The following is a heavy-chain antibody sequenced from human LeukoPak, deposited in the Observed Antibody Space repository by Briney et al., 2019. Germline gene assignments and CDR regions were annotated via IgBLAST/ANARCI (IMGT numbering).Heavy chain of an antibody. Sequence: GGSLRLSRAASGFIFEDYVMSWARPAPGKGLECGCGINWRDGDTSYADSVRGRFTMSRDNAKNSLSLQMNSLRVEDTALYYCARDPPRYCDADPCASDSRGPGAPVTVS. CDR2: INWRDGDT. CDR3: ARDPPRYCDADPCASDS. J-gene: IGHJ5*01. CDR1: GFIFEDYV. D-gene: IGHD3-9*01. V-gene: IGHV3-20*04.